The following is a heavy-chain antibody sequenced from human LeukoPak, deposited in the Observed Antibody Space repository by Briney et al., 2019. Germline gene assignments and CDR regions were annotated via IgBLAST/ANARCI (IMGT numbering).Heavy chain of an antibody. CDR1: GYSISSGYY. Sequence: PSETLSLTCTVSGYSISSGYYWGWIRQPPGKGLEWIGSIYHSGSTYNNPSLKSRVTISVDTSRNQFSLKLSSVTAADTAVYYCARAYSSNFERFDSWGQGTLVAVSS. D-gene: IGHD6-13*01. CDR3: ARAYSSNFERFDS. V-gene: IGHV4-38-2*02. J-gene: IGHJ4*02. CDR2: IYHSGST.